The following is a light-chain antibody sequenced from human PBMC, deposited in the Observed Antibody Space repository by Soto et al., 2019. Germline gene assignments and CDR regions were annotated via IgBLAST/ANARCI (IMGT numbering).Light chain of an antibody. V-gene: IGKV3-20*01. J-gene: IGKJ1*01. CDR2: GAS. CDR1: QSVSSSY. Sequence: GLTQSPGTLSLSPGERATLSCRASQSVSSSYLAWYQQKPGQAPRLLIYGASSRATGIPDRFSGSGSGTDFTLTISRLEPEDFAVYYCQQYGSSWTFGQGTKVDIK. CDR3: QQYGSSWT.